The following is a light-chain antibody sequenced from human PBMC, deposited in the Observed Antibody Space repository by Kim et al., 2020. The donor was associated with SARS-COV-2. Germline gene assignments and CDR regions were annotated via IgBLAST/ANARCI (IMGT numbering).Light chain of an antibody. CDR1: KVRCKS. CDR3: QVWDSSSDPLYV. CDR2: KDN. V-gene: IGLV3-21*02. Sequence: PGRTDRITCGGNKVRCKSVHWSRQKPGPAPALVIFKDNDRPPGIPKPVPGSNSETNDTLTISRVEAGDEDDYYYQVWDSSSDPLYVFGTGTKLTVL. J-gene: IGLJ1*01.